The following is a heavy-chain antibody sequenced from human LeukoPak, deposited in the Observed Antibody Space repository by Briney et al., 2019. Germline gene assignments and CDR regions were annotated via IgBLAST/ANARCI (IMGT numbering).Heavy chain of an antibody. CDR3: ARRLPYFGMDV. D-gene: IGHD2-15*01. CDR2: IKSKTDGGTT. Sequence: GGSLRLSCAASGFTFSNAWMSWVRQAPGKGLEWVGRIKSKTDGGTTDYAAPVKGRFTISRDNAKNSLDLQMNSLRAEDTAVYYCARRLPYFGMDVWGQGTTVTVSS. V-gene: IGHV3-15*01. CDR1: GFTFSNAW. J-gene: IGHJ6*02.